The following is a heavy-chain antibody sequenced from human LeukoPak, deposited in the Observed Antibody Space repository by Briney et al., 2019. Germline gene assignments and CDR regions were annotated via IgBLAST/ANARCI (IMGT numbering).Heavy chain of an antibody. CDR2: ITSSSNYI. D-gene: IGHD3-10*01. V-gene: IGHV3-21*03. CDR1: GFTFSRYN. Sequence: GGSLRLACAAAGFTFSRYNMKWVRQAEGEGLEWVSSITSSSNYISSADSVKDRFTISRYNAKNSLYLQMNSLRAEDTTVYYCARDCWDYGSGSYCGIDYWGQGTLVTVSS. J-gene: IGHJ4*02. CDR3: ARDCWDYGSGSYCGIDY.